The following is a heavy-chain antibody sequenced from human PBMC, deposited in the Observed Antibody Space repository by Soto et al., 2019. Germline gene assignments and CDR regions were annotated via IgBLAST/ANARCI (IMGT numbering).Heavy chain of an antibody. V-gene: IGHV3-7*01. CDR2: IKQDGSEK. Sequence: EVQLVESGGGLVQPGGSLRLSCGASGFTFSNYWMNWVRQAPGKGLEWVANIKQDGSEKHYVDSVKGRFTISRDNAKNSRYLQMNRRSSEDTAVYYCAIAQTSGWYGSYCRQGTLVTVSS. CDR1: GFTFSNYW. CDR3: AIAQTSGWYGSY. J-gene: IGHJ4*02. D-gene: IGHD6-19*01.